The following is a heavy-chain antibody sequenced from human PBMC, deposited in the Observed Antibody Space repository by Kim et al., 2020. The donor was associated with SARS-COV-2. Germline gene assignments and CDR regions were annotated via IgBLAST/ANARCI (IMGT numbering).Heavy chain of an antibody. J-gene: IGHJ6*02. CDR3: AKGSMDV. V-gene: IGHV3-30*18. CDR2: ISYDGSNK. CDR1: GFTFSSYG. Sequence: GGSLRLSCAASGFTFSSYGMHWVRQAPGKGLEWVAVISYDGSNKYYADSVKGRFTISRDNSKNTLYLQMNSLRAEDTAVYYCAKGSMDVWGQGTTVTVYS.